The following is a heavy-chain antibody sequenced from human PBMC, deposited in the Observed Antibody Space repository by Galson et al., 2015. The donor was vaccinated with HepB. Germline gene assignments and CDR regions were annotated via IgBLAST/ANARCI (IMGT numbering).Heavy chain of an antibody. CDR2: IDWDDDK. V-gene: IGHV2-70*11. CDR3: ARVRYYYDSSGYYSDY. J-gene: IGHJ4*02. CDR1: GFSLSTSGMC. D-gene: IGHD3-22*01. Sequence: PALVKPTQTLTLTCTFSGFSLSTSGMCVSWIRQPPGKALEWLARIDWDDDKYYSTSLKTRLTISEDTSKNQVVLTMTNMDPVDTATYYCARVRYYYDSSGYYSDYWGQGTLVTVSS.